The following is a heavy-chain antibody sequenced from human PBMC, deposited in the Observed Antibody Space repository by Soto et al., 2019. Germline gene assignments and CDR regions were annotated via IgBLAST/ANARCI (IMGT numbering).Heavy chain of an antibody. J-gene: IGHJ3*02. CDR1: GGSISSYY. CDR3: ARDLTMVRGVTTDAFDI. CDR2: IYYSGST. V-gene: IGHV4-59*01. Sequence: PSETLSLTCTVSGGSISSYYWRWIRQPPGEGLEWIGYIYYSGSTNYNPSLKSRVTISVDTSKNQFSLKLSSVTAADTAVYYCARDLTMVRGVTTDAFDIWGQGKMVTVS. D-gene: IGHD3-10*01.